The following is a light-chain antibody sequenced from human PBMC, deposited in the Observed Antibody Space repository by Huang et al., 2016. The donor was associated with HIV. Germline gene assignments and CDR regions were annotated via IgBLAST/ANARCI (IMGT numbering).Light chain of an antibody. CDR2: DAS. V-gene: IGKV3-11*01. CDR3: QQRSNSFLT. J-gene: IGKJ4*01. Sequence: EIVLTHSPATLSVSPGERATLSCRASQSVSSYLDWYQQKPGQAPRLLIYDASNRATGIPARFSGSGSGTDFTLTISSLEPEDFAVYYCQQRSNSFLTFGGGTKVEIK. CDR1: QSVSSY.